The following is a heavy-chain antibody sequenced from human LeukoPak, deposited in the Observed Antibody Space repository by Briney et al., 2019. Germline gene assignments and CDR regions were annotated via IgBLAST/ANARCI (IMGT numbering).Heavy chain of an antibody. D-gene: IGHD3/OR15-3a*01. V-gene: IGHV4-61*02. CDR2: IKGSIT. Sequence: PSETLSLTCTVSGGSISSDRFDWTWVRQPAGKRLEWIGRIKGSITNYNPSLKSRVNISVDTSTNQFSLKLNSLTAADTAVYYCARVPDWTYAADYWGQGTLVTVSS. CDR1: GGSISSDRFD. CDR3: ARVPDWTYAADY. J-gene: IGHJ4*02.